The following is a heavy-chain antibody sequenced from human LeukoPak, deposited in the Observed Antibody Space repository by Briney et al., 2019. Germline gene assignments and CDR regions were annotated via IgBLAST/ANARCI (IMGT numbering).Heavy chain of an antibody. CDR3: ARNLLNGGNPDLRGAFDF. CDR2: INPNSGGT. CDR1: GYTFTGYY. Sequence: ASVKVSCKASGYTFTGYYMHWVRQAPGQGLEWMGWINPNSGGTNYAQKFQGRVTMTRDTSISTAYMELSRRRSDETAVYYWARNLLNGGNPDLRGAFDFWGQGTMVPVSS. V-gene: IGHV1-2*02. J-gene: IGHJ3*01. D-gene: IGHD4-23*01.